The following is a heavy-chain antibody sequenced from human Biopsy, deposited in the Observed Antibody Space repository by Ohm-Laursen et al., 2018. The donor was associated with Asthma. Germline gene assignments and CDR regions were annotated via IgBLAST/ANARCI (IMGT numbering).Heavy chain of an antibody. CDR3: AKAVDYSHYYGIDV. Sequence: APVKVSCKTSGYTFNSAGITWVRQAPGQGLEWMGWISVYNGNTKVAQKLQDRVTMITDTSTSTAYMELRSLRSDDTAVYFCAKAVDYSHYYGIDVWGQGTTVTVS. CDR1: GYTFNSAG. CDR2: ISVYNGNT. J-gene: IGHJ6*02. D-gene: IGHD3-10*01. V-gene: IGHV1-18*01.